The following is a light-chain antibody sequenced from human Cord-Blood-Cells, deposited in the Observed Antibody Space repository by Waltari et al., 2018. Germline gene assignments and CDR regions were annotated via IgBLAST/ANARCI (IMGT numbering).Light chain of an antibody. V-gene: IGKV4-1*01. CDR2: WAS. Sequence: LGERATINCKSSQSVLYSSNNKNYLAWYQQKPGQPPKLLIYWASTRESGVPDRFSGSGSGTDFTLTISSLQAEDVAVYYCQQYYSTWTFGQGTKVEIK. CDR3: QQYYSTWT. J-gene: IGKJ1*01. CDR1: QSVLYSSNNKNY.